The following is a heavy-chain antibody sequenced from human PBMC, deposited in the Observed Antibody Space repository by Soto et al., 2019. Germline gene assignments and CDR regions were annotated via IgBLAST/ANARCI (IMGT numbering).Heavy chain of an antibody. CDR2: IIPIFGTA. V-gene: IGHV1-69*13. Sequence: EPPVWRACKTSGGTFSSCAISWLRHSPVQGLEWMGGIIPIFGTANYAQKFQCRVTITADESTSTAYMDLRSLRSEDTAVYYCARSFTNLLWFGELRDLHYYCVQGTPDPV. J-gene: IGHJ4*02. CDR3: ARSFTNLLWFGELRDLHYY. CDR1: GGTFSSCA. D-gene: IGHD3-10*01.